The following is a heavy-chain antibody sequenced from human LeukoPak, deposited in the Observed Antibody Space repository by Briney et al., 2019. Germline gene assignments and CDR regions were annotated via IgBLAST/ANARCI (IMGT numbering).Heavy chain of an antibody. Sequence: GASVTVSCKASGYTFTIYGISWVRQAPGQGLEWMGWISAYNGNTNYAQKLQGRVTMTTDTSTSTAYMELRSLRSDDTAVYYCARDPGKAYYYYGMDVWGQGTTVTVSS. CDR2: ISAYNGNT. CDR1: GYTFTIYG. CDR3: ARDPGKAYYYYGMDV. D-gene: IGHD1-26*01. J-gene: IGHJ6*02. V-gene: IGHV1-18*01.